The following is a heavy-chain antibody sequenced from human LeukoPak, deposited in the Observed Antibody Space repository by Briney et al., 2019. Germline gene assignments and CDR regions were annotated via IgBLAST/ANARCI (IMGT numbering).Heavy chain of an antibody. CDR1: GGSINNNNYY. Sequence: SETLSLTCTVSGGSINNNNYYWAWIRQPPGKELEWIGIIYQSGSAYYNPSLESRVTISVDTSKNQFSLKLSSVTAADTAVYYCARDHGNFVGAVAGIGLYDYWGQGTLVTVSS. V-gene: IGHV4-39*07. CDR2: IYQSGSA. D-gene: IGHD6-19*01. CDR3: ARDHGNFVGAVAGIGLYDY. J-gene: IGHJ4*02.